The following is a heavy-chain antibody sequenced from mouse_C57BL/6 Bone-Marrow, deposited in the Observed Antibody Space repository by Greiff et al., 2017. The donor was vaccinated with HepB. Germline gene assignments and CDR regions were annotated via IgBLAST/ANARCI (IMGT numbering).Heavy chain of an antibody. CDR2: ISDGGSYT. J-gene: IGHJ4*01. CDR3: ARGSIYDGYYFYAMDY. V-gene: IGHV5-4*03. D-gene: IGHD2-3*01. CDR1: GFTFSSYA. Sequence: EVKVEESGGGLVKPGGSLKLSCAASGFTFSSYAMSWVRQTPEKRLEWVATISDGGSYTYYPDNVKGRFTISRDNAKNNLYLQMSHLKSEDTAMYYCARGSIYDGYYFYAMDYWGQGTSVTVSS.